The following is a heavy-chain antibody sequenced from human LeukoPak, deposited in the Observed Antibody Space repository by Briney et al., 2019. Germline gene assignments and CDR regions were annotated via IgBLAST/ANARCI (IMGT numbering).Heavy chain of an antibody. J-gene: IGHJ5*02. CDR1: GYTFTSYG. CDR3: ARDIPTQWLHPPYNWFDP. V-gene: IGHV1-18*01. CDR2: ISAYNGNT. D-gene: IGHD5-24*01. Sequence: ASVKVSCKASGYTFTSYGISWVRQAPGQGLEWMGWISAYNGNTNYAQKLQGRVTMTTDTSTSTAYMELRSLRSDDTAVYYCARDIPTQWLHPPYNWFDPWGQGTLVTVSS.